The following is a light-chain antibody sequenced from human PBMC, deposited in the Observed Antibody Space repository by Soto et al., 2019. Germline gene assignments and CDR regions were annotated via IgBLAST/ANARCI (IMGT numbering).Light chain of an antibody. CDR1: SSDVGGYNY. V-gene: IGLV2-8*01. J-gene: IGLJ2*01. CDR3: SSYAGSNHLV. Sequence: QSVLTQPPSASGSPGQSVTISCTGTSSDVGGYNYVSWYQQHPGKAPKLMIYEVSKRPSGVPDRFSGSKSGNTAPLTVSGLQAEDDAYYYCSSYAGSNHLVFGGGTQLTVL. CDR2: EVS.